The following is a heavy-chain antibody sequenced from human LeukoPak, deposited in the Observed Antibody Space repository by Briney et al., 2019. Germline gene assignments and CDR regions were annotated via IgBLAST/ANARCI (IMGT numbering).Heavy chain of an antibody. CDR3: ARLVPAVIMCFDP. CDR1: GGSFSGYY. J-gene: IGHJ5*02. D-gene: IGHD3-10*01. V-gene: IGHV4-34*01. Sequence: SETLSLTCAVYGGSFSGYYWSWIRQPPGKGLEWIGEINHSASTNYNPSLKRRLTISVATSKNQFSLKLTSVTAAATPVYYCARLVPAVIMCFDPWGQGTLVTVSS. CDR2: INHSAST.